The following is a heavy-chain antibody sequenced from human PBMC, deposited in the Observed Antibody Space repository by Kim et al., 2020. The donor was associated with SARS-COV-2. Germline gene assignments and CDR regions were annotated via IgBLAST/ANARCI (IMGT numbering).Heavy chain of an antibody. CDR3: ASTGGYYNYGMDV. J-gene: IGHJ6*02. CDR1: GYTFTSYY. CDR2: INPSGGST. D-gene: IGHD3-10*01. V-gene: IGHV1-46*01. Sequence: ASVKVSCKASGYTFTSYYMHWVRQAPGQGLEWMGIINPSGGSTSYAQKFQGRVTMTRDTSTSTVYIELSSLRSEDTAVYYCASTGGYYNYGMDVWGQGTTVTVSS.